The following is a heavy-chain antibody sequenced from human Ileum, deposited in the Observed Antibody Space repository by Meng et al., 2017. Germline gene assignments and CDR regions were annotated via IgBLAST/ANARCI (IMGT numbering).Heavy chain of an antibody. J-gene: IGHJ4*02. CDR2: INHSGST. D-gene: IGHD3-16*01. CDR3: ARGGGRYGPDFDY. CDR1: GGSFSGYY. V-gene: IGHV4-34*01. Sequence: RGGAGRLKPSEPLSLTCAVDGGSFSGYYWSWIRQPPGKGLEWIGEINHSGSTNYNPSLKSRVTISVDTSKNQFSLKLSSVTAADTAVYYCARGGGRYGPDFDYWGQGTLVTVSS.